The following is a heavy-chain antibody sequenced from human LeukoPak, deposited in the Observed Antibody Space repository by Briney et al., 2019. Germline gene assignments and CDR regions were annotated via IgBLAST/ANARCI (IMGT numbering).Heavy chain of an antibody. CDR2: IKSKTDGGTT. CDR3: TTGRSSSWYYFDY. CDR1: GFTFSDAW. Sequence: PGGSLRLSCAASGFTFSDAWMSWVRQAPGKGLEWVGRIKSKTDGGTTDYAAPVKGRFTISRDDSKNTLYLQMNSLKTEDTAVYYCTTGRSSSWYYFDYWGQGTLVTVSS. J-gene: IGHJ4*02. D-gene: IGHD6-13*01. V-gene: IGHV3-15*01.